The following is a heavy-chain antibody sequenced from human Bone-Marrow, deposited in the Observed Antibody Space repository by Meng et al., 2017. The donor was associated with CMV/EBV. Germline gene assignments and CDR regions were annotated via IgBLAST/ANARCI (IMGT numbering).Heavy chain of an antibody. CDR3: ARGVLLWFGDLNWFDP. CDR1: GGSISSYY. J-gene: IGHJ5*02. D-gene: IGHD3-10*01. CDR2: IYYSEST. Sequence: GSLRLSCTVSGGSISSYYWSWIRQPPGKGLEWIEYIYYSESTNYNPSLKSRVTISVDTSKNQFSLKLSSVTAADTAVYYCARGVLLWFGDLNWFDPWGQGTLVTVSS. V-gene: IGHV4-59*01.